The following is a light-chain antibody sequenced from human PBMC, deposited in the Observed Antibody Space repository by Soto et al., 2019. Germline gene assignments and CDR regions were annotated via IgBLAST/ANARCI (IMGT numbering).Light chain of an antibody. CDR2: GDS. Sequence: QSVLTQPPSVSGAPGQRVTISCTGGSSDIGADSDVHWYQQLPGTAPRLLIYGDSNRPSGVPARCSGSKSGSSASLAITGLQAEDEADYYCQSYDSRLSGHVVFGGGTKLTVL. CDR3: QSYDSRLSGHVV. CDR1: SSDIGADSD. J-gene: IGLJ2*01. V-gene: IGLV1-40*01.